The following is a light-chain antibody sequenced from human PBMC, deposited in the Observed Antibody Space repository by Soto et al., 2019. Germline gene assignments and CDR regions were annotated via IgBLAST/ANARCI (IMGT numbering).Light chain of an antibody. CDR3: QQRTNWWT. CDR1: QSVSSY. CDR2: GAS. V-gene: IGKV3-11*01. Sequence: EVVLTQSPATLSLSPGERATLSCRASQSVSSYLAWYQQKPGQAPRLLIYGASTRATGIPARFSGSGSGTGFTLTISSLEPEDFAVYYCQQRTNWWTFGQGTKVEMK. J-gene: IGKJ1*01.